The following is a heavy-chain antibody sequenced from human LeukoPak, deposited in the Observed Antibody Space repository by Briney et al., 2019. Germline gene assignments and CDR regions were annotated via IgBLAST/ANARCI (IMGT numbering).Heavy chain of an antibody. J-gene: IGHJ4*02. CDR1: GFTFSSYG. Sequence: GGSLRLSCAASGFTFSSYGMSWVRQAPGKGLEWVSAISGSGGSTYYADSVKGRFTISRDNSKNTLYLQMNSLRAEDTAVYYCAKDGVQGVRGVIITSRLFDYWGQGTLVTVSS. CDR2: ISGSGGST. D-gene: IGHD3-10*01. V-gene: IGHV3-23*01. CDR3: AKDGVQGVRGVIITSRLFDY.